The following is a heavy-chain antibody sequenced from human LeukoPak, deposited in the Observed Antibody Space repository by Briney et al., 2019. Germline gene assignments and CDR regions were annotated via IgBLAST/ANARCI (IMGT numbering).Heavy chain of an antibody. CDR1: GDSISSHY. J-gene: IGHJ4*02. V-gene: IGHV4-59*11. CDR3: ARTNILTGYYFDY. CDR2: IYHSGST. D-gene: IGHD3-9*01. Sequence: SETLSLTCTVSGDSISSHYWSWIRQPPGKGLEWIGYIYHSGSTYYNPSLKSRVTISVDRSKNQFSLKLSSVTAADTAVYYCARTNILTGYYFDYWGQGTLVTVSS.